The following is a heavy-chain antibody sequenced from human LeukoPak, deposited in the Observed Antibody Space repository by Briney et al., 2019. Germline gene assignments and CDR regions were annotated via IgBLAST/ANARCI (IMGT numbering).Heavy chain of an antibody. CDR3: ARGGIAAAGRGDY. J-gene: IGHJ4*02. CDR1: GGTFSSYA. V-gene: IGHV1-69*13. D-gene: IGHD6-13*01. Sequence: ASVKVSCKASGGTFSSYAISWVRQAPGQGLEWMGGIIPIFGTANYAQKFQGRVTITADESTSTAYMELSSLRSEDTAVYYCARGGIAAAGRGDYWGQGTLVTVSS. CDR2: IIPIFGTA.